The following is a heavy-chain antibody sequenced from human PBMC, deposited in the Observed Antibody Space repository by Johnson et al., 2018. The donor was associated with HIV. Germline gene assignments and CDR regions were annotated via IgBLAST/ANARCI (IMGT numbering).Heavy chain of an antibody. Sequence: QVQLVESGGGVVQPGGSLRLSCATSGFTFSYYGLHWVRQAPGVGLEWVAFTRYDGSDEFYADSVKGRFTISRDNSNNMLYLQMDSLRAEDTAAYYCAKADDLEDTSGYLSAFDIWGQGTMVTVSS. CDR3: AKADDLEDTSGYLSAFDI. J-gene: IGHJ3*02. CDR2: TRYDGSDE. V-gene: IGHV3-30*02. CDR1: GFTFSYYG. D-gene: IGHD3-22*01.